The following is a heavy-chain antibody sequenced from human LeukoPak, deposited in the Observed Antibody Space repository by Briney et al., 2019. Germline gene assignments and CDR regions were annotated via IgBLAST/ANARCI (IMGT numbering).Heavy chain of an antibody. D-gene: IGHD1-26*01. Sequence: SETLSLTCTVSGGSISSYWSWIRQPAGKGLEWIGRIYGSGTTTYNPSLKSRVTISVDTSKNQFSLKLSSVTAADTAVYYCASDRIVGATRFDYWGQGTLVTVSS. J-gene: IGHJ4*02. CDR2: IYGSGTT. CDR1: GGSISSY. V-gene: IGHV4-4*07. CDR3: ASDRIVGATRFDY.